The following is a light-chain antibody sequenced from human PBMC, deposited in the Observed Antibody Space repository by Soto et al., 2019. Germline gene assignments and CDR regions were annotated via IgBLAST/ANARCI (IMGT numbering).Light chain of an antibody. V-gene: IGKV1-5*03. J-gene: IGKJ1*01. CDR2: KAS. CDR3: QQYNSYSRT. Sequence: DIQMTQSPSTLSACVGDRVTITCRASQSISSWLAWYQQKPVKAPKLLIYKASSLESGVPSRFSGSGSGTEFTLTISSLQPDDFVTYYCQQYNSYSRTFGQGTKVEIK. CDR1: QSISSW.